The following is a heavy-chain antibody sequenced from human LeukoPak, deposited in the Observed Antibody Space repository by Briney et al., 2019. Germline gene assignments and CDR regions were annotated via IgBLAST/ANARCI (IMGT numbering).Heavy chain of an antibody. CDR3: AREAFDI. J-gene: IGHJ3*02. CDR1: GGSFSGYY. V-gene: IGHV4-34*01. CDR2: INHSGST. Sequence: SETLSLTYAVYGGSFSGYYWSWIRQPPGKGLEWIGEINHSGSTNYNPSLKSRVTISVDTSKNQFSLKLSSVTAADTAVYYCAREAFDIWGQGTMVTVSS.